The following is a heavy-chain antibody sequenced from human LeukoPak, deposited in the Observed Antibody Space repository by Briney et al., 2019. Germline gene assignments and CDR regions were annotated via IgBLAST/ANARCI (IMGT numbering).Heavy chain of an antibody. D-gene: IGHD1-14*01. CDR2: INQDGSEK. CDR3: ARDISNYYGMDV. J-gene: IGHJ6*02. Sequence: GGSLRLSCAASGFTFSNYWMSWVRQAPGKGLEWVANINQDGSEKYYVDSVKGRFTISRDNAKNSLYLQMNSLRAEDTAVFYYARDISNYYGMDVWGQGTTVTVSS. V-gene: IGHV3-7*04. CDR1: GFTFSNYW.